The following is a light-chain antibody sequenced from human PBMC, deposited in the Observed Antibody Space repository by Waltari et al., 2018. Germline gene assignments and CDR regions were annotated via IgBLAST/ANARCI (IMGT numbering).Light chain of an antibody. CDR2: DAS. CDR1: PSVSTY. V-gene: IGKV3-11*01. CDR3: QQRSDWPLT. J-gene: IGKJ4*01. Sequence: ELVLTQSPATLSLSPGERPTLSCRASPSVSTYLAWYHPKPGQAPRLLIYDASNRATGIPARFSGSGSGTDFTLTISTLGPEDFAVYYCQQRSDWPLTFGGGTKVEIK.